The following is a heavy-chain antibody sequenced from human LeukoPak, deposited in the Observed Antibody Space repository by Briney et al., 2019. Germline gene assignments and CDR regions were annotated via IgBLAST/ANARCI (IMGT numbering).Heavy chain of an antibody. CDR3: TRESYGSGSYYFDF. D-gene: IGHD3-10*01. CDR1: GGTSTSEA. Sequence: SVKVSCKASGGTSTSEAISWVRQAPGQGLEWMGRIIPILNITNSAQRFLGRVTITANTSTSTAYMELSGLRSDDTAVYYCTRESYGSGSYYFDFWGQGTPVTVSS. V-gene: IGHV1-69*04. J-gene: IGHJ4*02. CDR2: IIPILNIT.